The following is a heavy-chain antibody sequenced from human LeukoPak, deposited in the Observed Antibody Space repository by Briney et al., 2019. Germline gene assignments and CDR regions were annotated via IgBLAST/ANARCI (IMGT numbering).Heavy chain of an antibody. D-gene: IGHD2-15*01. CDR2: IYTSGST. J-gene: IGHJ4*02. CDR3: ARGGGRIDY. V-gene: IGHV4-4*09. CDR1: GGSISSYY. Sequence: PSETLSLTCTVSGGSISSYYWSWIRQPPGKGLEWIGYIYTSGSTNYNPSLKSRVTISVDTSKNQFSLKLSSVTAADTAVYYCARGGGRIDYWGQGTLVTVSS.